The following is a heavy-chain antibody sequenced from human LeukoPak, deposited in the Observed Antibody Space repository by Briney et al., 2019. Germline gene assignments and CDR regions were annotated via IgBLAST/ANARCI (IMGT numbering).Heavy chain of an antibody. J-gene: IGHJ3*01. CDR3: ARDRIDAFDF. CDR1: GDSINSGGYS. Sequence: SETLSLTCAVSGDSINSGGYSWNWIRQAPGKGLEWIGRLYHSGNIYYNPSLNSRVTISVDRSKNQLSLSLSSVTAADTAVYFCARDRIDAFDFWGLGTMVTVSS. V-gene: IGHV4-30-2*01. CDR2: LYHSGNI.